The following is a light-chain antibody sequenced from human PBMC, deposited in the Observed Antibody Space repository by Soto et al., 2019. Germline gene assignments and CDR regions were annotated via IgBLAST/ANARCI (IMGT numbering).Light chain of an antibody. CDR1: QSVSSY. Sequence: EIVLTQSPATLSLSPWERATLSCRASQSVSSYLAWYQQKPGQAPRLLIYDASNRATGIPARFSGSGSETDFTLTISSLEPEDFAVYYCQHRMNWPLTFGQGTRLEIK. V-gene: IGKV3-11*01. CDR3: QHRMNWPLT. J-gene: IGKJ5*01. CDR2: DAS.